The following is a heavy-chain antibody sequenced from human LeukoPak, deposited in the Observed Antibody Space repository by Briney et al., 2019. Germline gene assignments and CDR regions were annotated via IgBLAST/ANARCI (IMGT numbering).Heavy chain of an antibody. CDR3: ARGVVTAISWFDP. CDR1: GYTFTSYD. V-gene: IGHV1-18*01. CDR2: ISANNGST. D-gene: IGHD2-21*02. J-gene: IGHJ5*02. Sequence: ASVKVSCKASGYTFTSYDISWVRQAPGQGLEWMGWISANNGSTNYAQKLQGRVTMTTDTSTSTAYMELRSLRSDDTAVYYCARGVVTAISWFDPWGQGTLVTVSS.